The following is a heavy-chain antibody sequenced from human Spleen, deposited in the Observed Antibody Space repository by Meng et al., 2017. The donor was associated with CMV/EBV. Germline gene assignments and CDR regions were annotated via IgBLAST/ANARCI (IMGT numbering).Heavy chain of an antibody. CDR2: IRYDGSNK. CDR1: GFTFSTYT. J-gene: IGHJ4*02. Sequence: GESLKISCAASGFTFSTYTIHWVRQAPGKGLEWVAFIRYDGSNKYYADSVKGRFTISRDNSKNTLYLQVNSLRAEDTAVYYCAKDPDSWSGYYGTLDYWGQGTLVTVSS. CDR3: AKDPDSWSGYYGTLDY. V-gene: IGHV3-30*02. D-gene: IGHD3-3*01.